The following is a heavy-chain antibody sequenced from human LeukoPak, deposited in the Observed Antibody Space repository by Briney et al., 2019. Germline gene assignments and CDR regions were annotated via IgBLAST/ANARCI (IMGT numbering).Heavy chain of an antibody. J-gene: IGHJ4*02. D-gene: IGHD5-18*01. Sequence: GGSLRLSCAASGFTFSNYWMSWVRQAPGKGLEWVANIKQDGSEKYYVDSVKGRFTISRDNAKNSLYLQMNSMGAEDTAVYYCARSLRGYSYGSGGQGTLVTVSS. CDR1: GFTFSNYW. CDR3: ARSLRGYSYGS. CDR2: IKQDGSEK. V-gene: IGHV3-7*01.